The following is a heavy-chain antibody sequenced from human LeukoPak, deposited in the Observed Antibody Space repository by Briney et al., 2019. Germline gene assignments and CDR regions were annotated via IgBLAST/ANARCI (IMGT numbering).Heavy chain of an antibody. CDR1: GFTFSNYA. J-gene: IGHJ4*02. Sequence: GGSLRLSCVDSGFTFSNYAMSWVRQVPAKGLEWVSGISDTGDSTYYADSVKGRFTISRDNSSNTLYLQMNSLRVEDTAIYYCASRQGLGWHYVNWGQGTLVTVSS. CDR3: ASRQGLGWHYVN. V-gene: IGHV3-23*01. CDR2: ISDTGDST. D-gene: IGHD3-10*02.